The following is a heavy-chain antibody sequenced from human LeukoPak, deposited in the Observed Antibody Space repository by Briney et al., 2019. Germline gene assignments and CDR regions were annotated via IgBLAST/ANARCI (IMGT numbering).Heavy chain of an antibody. Sequence: GGSLRLSCAATGFTFSSYWMHWVRQAPGKGLVWVSRINSGGSSTSYADSVKGRFTISRDNAKNTLYLQMNSLRAEDTAVYYCAKGDYDFWSGYPYYYGMDVWGQGTTVTVSS. J-gene: IGHJ6*02. D-gene: IGHD3-3*01. CDR1: GFTFSSYW. V-gene: IGHV3-74*01. CDR3: AKGDYDFWSGYPYYYGMDV. CDR2: INSGGSST.